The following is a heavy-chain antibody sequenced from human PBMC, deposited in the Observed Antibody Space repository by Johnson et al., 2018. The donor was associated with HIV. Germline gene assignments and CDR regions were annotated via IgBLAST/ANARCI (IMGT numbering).Heavy chain of an antibody. CDR1: GFTFNDYY. CDR2: ISSSGSNK. J-gene: IGHJ3*02. V-gene: IGHV3-11*04. D-gene: IGHD6-13*01. CDR3: ARIAARGAFDI. Sequence: QVQLVESGGGLVKPGESLRLSCAASGFTFNDYYISWIRQAPGKGLECVSYISSSGSNKYYAESVKGRFTVSRDNSKNTLYMQMNSLRAGDTAVYYCARIAARGAFDIWGQGTMVTVSS.